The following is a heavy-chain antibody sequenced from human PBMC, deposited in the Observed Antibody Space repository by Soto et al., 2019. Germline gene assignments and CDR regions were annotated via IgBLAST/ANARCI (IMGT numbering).Heavy chain of an antibody. D-gene: IGHD4-17*01. Sequence: GGSLRLSCAASGFTFSGSAMHWVRQASGKGLEWVGRIRSKANSYATAYAASVKGRFTISRDDSKNTAYLQMNSLKTEDTAVYYCTRATATVTTDYWGQGTLVTVSS. CDR2: IRSKANSYAT. V-gene: IGHV3-73*01. J-gene: IGHJ4*02. CDR1: GFTFSGSA. CDR3: TRATATVTTDY.